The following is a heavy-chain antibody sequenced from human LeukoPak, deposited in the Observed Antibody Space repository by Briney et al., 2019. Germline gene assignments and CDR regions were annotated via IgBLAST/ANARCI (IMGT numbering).Heavy chain of an antibody. Sequence: GGSLRLSCAASGFTFSSYEMSWVRQAPGKGLEWVSAISGSGGSTYYADSVKGRFTISRDNSKNTLYLQMNSLRAEDTAVYYCAKALGVVVVVAATPFDYWGQGTLVTVSS. CDR3: AKALGVVVVVAATPFDY. CDR1: GFTFSSYE. V-gene: IGHV3-23*01. J-gene: IGHJ4*02. CDR2: ISGSGGST. D-gene: IGHD2-15*01.